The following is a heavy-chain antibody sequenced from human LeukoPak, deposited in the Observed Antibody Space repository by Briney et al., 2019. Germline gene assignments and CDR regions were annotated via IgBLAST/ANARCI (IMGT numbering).Heavy chain of an antibody. V-gene: IGHV3-23*01. D-gene: IGHD2-2*02. CDR1: GFTFSDYA. J-gene: IGHJ4*02. Sequence: GGSLRLSCATSGFTFSDYAMSWVRQAPGKGLEWVSAISGSGGSTYYADSVKGRFTISRDNSKNTLYLQMNSLRAEDTAVYYCAKGQIVVVPAAISYWGQGTLVTVSS. CDR3: AKGQIVVVPAAISY. CDR2: ISGSGGST.